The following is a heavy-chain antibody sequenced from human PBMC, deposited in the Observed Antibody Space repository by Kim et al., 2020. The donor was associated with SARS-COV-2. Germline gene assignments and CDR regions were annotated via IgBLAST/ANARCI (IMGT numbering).Heavy chain of an antibody. D-gene: IGHD4-17*01. CDR3: TRYGDYRFDY. V-gene: IGHV3-73*01. CDR2: YRT. Sequence: YRTTYGASVKGRFTISRDDSKNTAYLQMNSLKNEDTAVYYCTRYGDYRFDYWGQGTLVTVSS. J-gene: IGHJ4*02.